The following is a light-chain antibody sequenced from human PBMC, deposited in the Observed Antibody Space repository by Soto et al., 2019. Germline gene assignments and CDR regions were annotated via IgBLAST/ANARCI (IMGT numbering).Light chain of an antibody. J-gene: IGKJ1*01. V-gene: IGKV2D-29*01. CDR3: MQRISLPLT. Sequence: DIVMTQTPLSMSVTPGQPASISCHSSQSLLHSDGKTHLYWYLQKPGQPQQILIYEVSNRVSGVPDRFSGSGSGTDFTLKISRVEAEEVGVDYGMQRISLPLTVGQGTKVDIK. CDR1: QSLLHSDGKTH. CDR2: EVS.